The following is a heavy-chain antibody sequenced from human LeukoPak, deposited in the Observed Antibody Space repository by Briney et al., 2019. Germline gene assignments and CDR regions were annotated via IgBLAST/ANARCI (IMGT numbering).Heavy chain of an antibody. CDR3: VIERAGAFEN. CDR1: GGTFSSYA. V-gene: IGHV1-69*06. CDR2: IIPIFGTA. D-gene: IGHD6-19*01. Sequence: GASVKVSCKASGGTFSSYAISWVRQAPGQGLEWMGGIIPIFGTANYAQKFQGRVTITADKSTSTAYMELSSLKIEDTAMYYCVIERAGAFENWGQGTLVTVSS. J-gene: IGHJ4*02.